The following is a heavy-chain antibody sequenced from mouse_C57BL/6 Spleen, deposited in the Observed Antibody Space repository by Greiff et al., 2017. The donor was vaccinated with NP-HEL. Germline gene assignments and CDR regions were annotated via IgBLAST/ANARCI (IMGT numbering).Heavy chain of an antibody. J-gene: IGHJ3*01. D-gene: IGHD1-1*01. CDR3: TREGHYYGSAY. CDR2: IDPETGGT. Sequence: QVQLQQSGAELVRPGASVTLSCQASGYTFTDYELHWVKQTPVHGLEWIGAIDPETGGTAYNQKFKGKAILTADKSSSTAYMELRSLTSEDSAVYYCTREGHYYGSAYWGQGTLVTVSA. V-gene: IGHV1-15*01. CDR1: GYTFTDYE.